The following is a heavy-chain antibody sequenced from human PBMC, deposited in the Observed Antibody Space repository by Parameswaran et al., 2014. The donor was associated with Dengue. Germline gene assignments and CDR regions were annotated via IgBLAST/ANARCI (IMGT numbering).Heavy chain of an antibody. CDR2: ISYDGSNK. J-gene: IGHJ3*01. CDR3: ARASRSGSSF. D-gene: IGHD1-26*01. V-gene: IGHV3-30*01. Sequence: VRQMPGKGLEWVAVISYDGSNKYYADSVKGRFTISRDNSKNTLYLQMNSLRAEDTAVYYCARASRSGSSFWGQGTMVTVSS.